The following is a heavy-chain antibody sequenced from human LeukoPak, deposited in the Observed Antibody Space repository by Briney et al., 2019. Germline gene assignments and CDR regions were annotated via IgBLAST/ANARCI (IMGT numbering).Heavy chain of an antibody. Sequence: GGSLRLSCAGSGFTFRGYWIHWVRQVPGKGLVWVSRINGDGSSATYADSVRGRFTISRDDAKNTVYLQMNNLRAEDTAVYYCARDQYYQLLLWGQGSLVTVSP. CDR2: INGDGSSA. D-gene: IGHD2-2*01. V-gene: IGHV3-74*03. J-gene: IGHJ4*02. CDR3: ARDQYYQLLL. CDR1: GFTFRGYW.